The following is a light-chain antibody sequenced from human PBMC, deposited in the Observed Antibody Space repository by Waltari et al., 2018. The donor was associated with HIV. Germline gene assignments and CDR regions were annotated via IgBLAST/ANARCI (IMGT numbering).Light chain of an antibody. Sequence: SYELTQPLSVSVALGQTARITCGGNNIGSKNGHWYQQKPGQAPVLVIYRDSNRPSGIPERFACSNSGNTATLTISRAQAGDEADYYCQVWDSSTGVFGTGTKVTVL. V-gene: IGLV3-9*01. CDR2: RDS. J-gene: IGLJ1*01. CDR1: NIGSKN. CDR3: QVWDSSTGV.